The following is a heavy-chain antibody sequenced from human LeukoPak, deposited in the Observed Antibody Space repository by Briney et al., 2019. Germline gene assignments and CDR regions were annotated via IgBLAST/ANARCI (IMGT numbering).Heavy chain of an antibody. V-gene: IGHV3-48*03. J-gene: IGHJ5*02. CDR2: ISRSGNTM. CDR1: GFTFSSYE. D-gene: IGHD7-27*01. CDR3: TRNWGSDNWFDP. Sequence: GGSLRLSCAASGFTFSSYEMNWVRQAPGKGLEWVSYISRSGNTMYYADSVKGRFTISRDNSKNTLYLQMNSLRAEDTAVYYCTRNWGSDNWFDPWGQGTLVTVPS.